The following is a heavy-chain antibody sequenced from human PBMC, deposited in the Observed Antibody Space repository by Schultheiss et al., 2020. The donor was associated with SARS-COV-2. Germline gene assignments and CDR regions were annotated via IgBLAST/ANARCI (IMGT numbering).Heavy chain of an antibody. CDR3: ARQRNWNYDRYYYMDV. CDR1: GGSFSGYY. Sequence: SQTLSLTCAVYGGSFSGYYWSWIRQPPGKGLEWIGEINHSGSTNYNPSLKSRVTISVDTSKNQFSLKLSSVTAADTAVYYCARQRNWNYDRYYYMDVWGKGTTVTVSS. D-gene: IGHD1-7*01. V-gene: IGHV4-34*01. J-gene: IGHJ6*03. CDR2: INHSGST.